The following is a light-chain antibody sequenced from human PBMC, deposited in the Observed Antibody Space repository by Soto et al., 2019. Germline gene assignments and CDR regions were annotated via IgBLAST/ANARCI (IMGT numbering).Light chain of an antibody. CDR2: GNS. CDR3: QSYDSSLSGLGVV. J-gene: IGLJ2*01. V-gene: IGLV1-40*01. CDR1: SSNIGAGYD. Sequence: QLVLTQPPSVSGAPGQRVTISCTGSSSNIGAGYDVHWYQQLPGTAPKLLIYGNSNRPSGVPDRFSGSKSGTSASLAITGLQAEDEADHYCQSYDSSLSGLGVVFGGGTKLTVL.